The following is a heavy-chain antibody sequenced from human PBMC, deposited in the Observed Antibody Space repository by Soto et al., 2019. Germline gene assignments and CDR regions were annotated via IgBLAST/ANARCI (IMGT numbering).Heavy chain of an antibody. CDR1: GFTFSRYR. J-gene: IGHJ4*02. D-gene: IGHD3-22*01. CDR3: AKDTYYYDRSGYYTYDH. CDR2: VSYDGSNK. V-gene: IGHV3-30*18. Sequence: GQSLRLSCAASGFTFSRYRVHWVRQAPGKGLEWVASVSYDGSNKHYGDSVKGRFTISRDNSRNTLDLQMNSLRAEDTAVYYCAKDTYYYDRSGYYTYDHWGQGT.